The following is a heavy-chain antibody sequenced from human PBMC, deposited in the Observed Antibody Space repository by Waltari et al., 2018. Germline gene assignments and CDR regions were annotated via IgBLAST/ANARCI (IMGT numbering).Heavy chain of an antibody. J-gene: IGHJ4*02. CDR1: GFTFRIHA. CDR2: CYPDGSAE. CDR3: AREDWNYGRIPDS. Sequence: QVQLVESGGGVVQPGKSLRLSCAASGFTFRIHAMHWVRQAPGKGMEWVAICYPDGSAEDYAESVKGRFTISRDNSGNTLYLQLNNLRAEDTAVYHCAREDWNYGRIPDSWGQGTLVTVSS. V-gene: IGHV3-33*01. D-gene: IGHD1-7*01.